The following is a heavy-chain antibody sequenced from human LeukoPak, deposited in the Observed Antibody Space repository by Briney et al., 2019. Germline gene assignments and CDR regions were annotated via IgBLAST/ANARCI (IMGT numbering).Heavy chain of an antibody. CDR3: ARGSMAPDY. CDR1: GGSFSGYY. V-gene: IGHV4-34*01. Sequence: SETLSLTCAVYGGSFSGYYWSWIRQPPGKGLEWIGEINHSGSTNYNPSLKSRVTISVDTSKNQFSLKPSSVTAADTAVYYCARGSMAPDYWGQGTLVTVSS. J-gene: IGHJ4*02. CDR2: INHSGST. D-gene: IGHD2/OR15-2a*01.